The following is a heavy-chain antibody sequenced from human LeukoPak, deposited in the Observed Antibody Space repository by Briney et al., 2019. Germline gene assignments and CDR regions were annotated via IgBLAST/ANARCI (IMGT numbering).Heavy chain of an antibody. V-gene: IGHV3-23*01. CDR1: GISLNNYG. Sequence: GGSLRLSCVVSGISLNNYGMTWVRQAPGKGLEWVSYISERGGGTTYADSVKGRFTISRDTSLNTLYLQMDNLRAEDTAVYFCAKRGVVIRGILVIGYHQEAYHYDLWGQGVLVTVSS. D-gene: IGHD3-10*01. J-gene: IGHJ5*02. CDR2: ISERGGGT. CDR3: AKRGVVIRGILVIGYHQEAYHYDL.